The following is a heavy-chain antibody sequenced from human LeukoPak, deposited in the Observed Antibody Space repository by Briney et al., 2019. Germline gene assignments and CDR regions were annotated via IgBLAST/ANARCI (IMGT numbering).Heavy chain of an antibody. CDR3: ARDFYYDTPAQGI. V-gene: IGHV1-8*02. J-gene: IGHJ3*02. CDR1: GYAFTSFD. Sequence: ASVKVSCKASGYAFTSFDINWVRQATGQGLEWMGWMNPNIGDRGYAQKFQGRVTMTRDTSISTAYMELSRLRSDDTAVYYCARDFYYDTPAQGIWGQGTMVTVSS. D-gene: IGHD3-22*01. CDR2: MNPNIGDR.